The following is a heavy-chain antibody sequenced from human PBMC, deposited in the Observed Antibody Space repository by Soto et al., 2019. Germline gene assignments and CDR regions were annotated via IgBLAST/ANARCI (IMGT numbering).Heavy chain of an antibody. J-gene: IGHJ4*02. CDR2: IYHSGST. CDR1: GVSISSNNYY. V-gene: IGHV4-39*01. D-gene: IGHD5-12*01. Sequence: SETLSLTCTVSGVSISSNNYYWGWIRQPPGKGLEWIGSIYHSGSTYNNPSLKSRVTISVDTSKNQFSLKLSSVTAADTAVYYCTGFTSWMPGYWGQGTLVTVS. CDR3: TGFTSWMPGY.